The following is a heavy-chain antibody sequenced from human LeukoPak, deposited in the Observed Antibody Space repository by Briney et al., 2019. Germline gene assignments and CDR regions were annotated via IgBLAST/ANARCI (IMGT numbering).Heavy chain of an antibody. D-gene: IGHD5-12*01. J-gene: IGHJ4*02. V-gene: IGHV4-39*07. CDR2: IYYSGST. Sequence: SETLSLTCTVSGGSISSSSYYWGWIRQPPGKGLEWIGSIYYSGSTYYNPSLKSRVTISVDTSKNQFSLKLSSVTAADTAVYYCARDSGYEYYFDYRGQGTLVTVSS. CDR1: GGSISSSSYY. CDR3: ARDSGYEYYFDY.